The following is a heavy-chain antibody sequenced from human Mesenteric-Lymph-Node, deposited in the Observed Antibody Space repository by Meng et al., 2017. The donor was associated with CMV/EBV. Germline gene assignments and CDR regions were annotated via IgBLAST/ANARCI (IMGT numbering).Heavy chain of an antibody. D-gene: IGHD5-12*01. CDR1: GFTVSNSD. Sequence: GESLKISCAASGFTVSNSDMNWVRQAPGKGLEWVSLINGGGDSASYADSVKGRFTISRDNSRNTLYLQMNSLRVEDTAVYYCATYNRYGYNAHFFDYWGQGTLVTVSS. CDR2: INGGGDSA. CDR3: ATYNRYGYNAHFFDY. J-gene: IGHJ4*02. V-gene: IGHV3-23*01.